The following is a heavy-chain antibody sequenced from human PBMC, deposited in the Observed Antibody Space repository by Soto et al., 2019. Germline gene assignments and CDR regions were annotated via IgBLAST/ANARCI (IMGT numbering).Heavy chain of an antibody. Sequence: GGPLRLSCAASGFTFGGHWMHWVRQAPGKGLVWVSRINGDGSSTNYADFVKGRFTISRDNAESTLYEQMNSLRAEDAAVYYCASPVVPAAMGGPYFYGIDVWGQGTTVTVSS. CDR2: INGDGSST. CDR3: ASPVVPAAMGGPYFYGIDV. D-gene: IGHD2-2*01. V-gene: IGHV3-74*01. J-gene: IGHJ6*02. CDR1: GFTFGGHW.